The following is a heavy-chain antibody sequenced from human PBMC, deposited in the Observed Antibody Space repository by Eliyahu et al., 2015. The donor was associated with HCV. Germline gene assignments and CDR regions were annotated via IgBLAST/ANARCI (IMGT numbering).Heavy chain of an antibody. D-gene: IGHD3-9*01. V-gene: IGHV4-39*01. J-gene: IGHJ4*02. CDR2: IYYSGST. CDR1: GXSIRSSXXX. CDR3: ARQYFDWSSYDY. Sequence: QLQLQESGPGLVKPSETXSLTCTVXGXSIRSSXXXWGWIRQPPGKGLEWIGNIYYSGSTSYNPSLKSRFTISVDTSKNQFSLKLSSVTAADTAVYYCARQYFDWSSYDYWGQGTLVTVSS.